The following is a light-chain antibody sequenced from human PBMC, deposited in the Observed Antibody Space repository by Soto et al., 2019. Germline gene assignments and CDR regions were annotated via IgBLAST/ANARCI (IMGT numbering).Light chain of an antibody. V-gene: IGKV3-15*01. Sequence: EIVMTQSPATLSVSPGERATLSCRASQSVSNNLAWFQHKPGQAPRLLIYGASARATGIPARFSGSGSGTEFTLTISSLQSEDFAVYYCQQYNDWPPWTFGQGTMVEIK. CDR3: QQYNDWPPWT. CDR2: GAS. J-gene: IGKJ1*01. CDR1: QSVSNN.